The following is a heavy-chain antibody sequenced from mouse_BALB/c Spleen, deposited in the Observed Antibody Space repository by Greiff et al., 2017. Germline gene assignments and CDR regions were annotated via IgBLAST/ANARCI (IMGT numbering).Heavy chain of an antibody. CDR3: ARYGNYGFAY. CDR2: ISYDGSN. CDR1: GYSITSGYY. Sequence: EVKLVESGPGLVKPSQSLSLTCSVTGYSITSGYYWNWIRQFPGNKLEWMGYISYDGSNNYNPSLKNRISITRDTSKNQFFLKLNSVTTEDTATYYCARYGNYGFAYWGQGTLVTVSA. J-gene: IGHJ3*01. V-gene: IGHV3-6*02. D-gene: IGHD2-1*01.